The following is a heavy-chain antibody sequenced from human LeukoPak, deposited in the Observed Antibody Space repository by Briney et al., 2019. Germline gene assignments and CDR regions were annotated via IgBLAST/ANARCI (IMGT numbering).Heavy chain of an antibody. J-gene: IGHJ4*02. CDR2: FYYSGST. CDR1: GASITSSSYY. V-gene: IGHV4-39*07. CDR3: AGDLTIFGVVSLDY. D-gene: IGHD3-3*01. Sequence: SETLSLTCTVSGASITSSSYYWGWIRQPPGKGLEWIGSFYYSGSTYYNPSLKRRVTISVDTSKNQFSLKLSSVTAADTAVYYCAGDLTIFGVVSLDYWGQGTLVTVSS.